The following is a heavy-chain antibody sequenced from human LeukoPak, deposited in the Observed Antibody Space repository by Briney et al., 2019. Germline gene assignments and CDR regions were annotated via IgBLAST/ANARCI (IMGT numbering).Heavy chain of an antibody. CDR1: GGSISSYH. CDR3: ARWRRWLVPDS. CDR2: IYYSGST. V-gene: IGHV4-59*01. D-gene: IGHD6-19*01. Sequence: PSETLSLTCTVSGGSISSYHWSWIRQPPGKGLEWIGYIYYSGSTKYNPSLKRRVTIPVDTPKNQFSLQLSSVNAADTAVYYCARWRRWLVPDSWGQGTLVTVSS. J-gene: IGHJ4*02.